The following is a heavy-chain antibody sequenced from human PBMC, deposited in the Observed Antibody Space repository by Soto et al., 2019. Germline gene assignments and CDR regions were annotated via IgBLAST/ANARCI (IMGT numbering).Heavy chain of an antibody. CDR1: GFTFSSYW. CDR2: IKQDGSEK. D-gene: IGHD2-2*01. V-gene: IGHV3-7*01. Sequence: EVQLVESGGGLVQPGWSLRLSCAASGFTFSSYWMSWVRQAPGKGLEWVANIKQDGSEKYYVDSVKGRFTISRDNAKNSLYLQMNSLRAEDTAVYYCASLVVVVPAAGSFDIWGQGTMVTVSS. CDR3: ASLVVVVPAAGSFDI. J-gene: IGHJ3*02.